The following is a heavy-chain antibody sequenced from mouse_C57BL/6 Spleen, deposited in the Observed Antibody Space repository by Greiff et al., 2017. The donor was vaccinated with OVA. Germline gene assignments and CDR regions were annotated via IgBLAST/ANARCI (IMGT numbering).Heavy chain of an antibody. CDR2: IYPGDGDT. CDR3: ERFLYAMDY. V-gene: IGHV1-82*01. J-gene: IGHJ4*01. Sequence: QVQLQQSGPELVKPGASVKISCKASGYAFSSSWMNWVKQRPGKGLEWIGRIYPGDGDTNYNGKFKGKATLTADKSSSTAYMQLSSLTSEDSAVYFCERFLYAMDYWGQGTSVTVSS. CDR1: GYAFSSSW.